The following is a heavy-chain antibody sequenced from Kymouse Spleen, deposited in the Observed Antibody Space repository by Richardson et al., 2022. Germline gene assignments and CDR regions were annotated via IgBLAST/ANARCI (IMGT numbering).Heavy chain of an antibody. V-gene: IGHV3-23*04. CDR1: GFTFSSYA. Sequence: EVQLVESGGGLVQPGGSLRLSCAASGFTFSSYAMSWVRQAPGKGLEWVSAISGSGGSTYYADSVKGRFTISRDNSKNTLYLQMNSLRAEDTAVYYCAKDHLQ*PLLLLLRYGRLGPRDHGHRLL. D-gene: IGHD4-11,IGHD4-11*01. CDR2: ISGSGGST. CDR3: AKDHLQ*PLLLLLRYGR. J-gene: IGHJ6*02.